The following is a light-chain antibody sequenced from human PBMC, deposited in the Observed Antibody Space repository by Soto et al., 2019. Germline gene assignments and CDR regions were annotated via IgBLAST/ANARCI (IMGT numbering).Light chain of an antibody. J-gene: IGKJ4*01. V-gene: IGKV1-33*01. CDR1: QDINNY. CDR2: DAS. Sequence: DIQMTQSPSSLSASVGDRVTITCQASQDINNYLNWYQQKLGKAPKLLIYDASNLETGVPSRFSGSGSGTDFTFTISSLQPEDMATYYCQQYDNLPLTFXGGTKADIK. CDR3: QQYDNLPLT.